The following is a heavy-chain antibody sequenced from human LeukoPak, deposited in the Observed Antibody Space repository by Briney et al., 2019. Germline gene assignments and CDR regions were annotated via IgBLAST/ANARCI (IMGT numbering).Heavy chain of an antibody. J-gene: IGHJ4*02. D-gene: IGHD3-9*01. Sequence: ASVKVSCKASGYTFTGYYMNWVRQAPGQGLEWMGWINPNSGSTNYAQRFQGRVTMTRDTSISTAYMELSRLRSDDTAVYYCARDRVLRYFDWTQIDYWGQGTLVTVSS. CDR3: ARDRVLRYFDWTQIDY. CDR1: GYTFTGYY. CDR2: INPNSGST. V-gene: IGHV1-2*02.